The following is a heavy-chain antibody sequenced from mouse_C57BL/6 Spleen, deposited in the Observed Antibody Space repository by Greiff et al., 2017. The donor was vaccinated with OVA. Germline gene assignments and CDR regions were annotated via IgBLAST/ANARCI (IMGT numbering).Heavy chain of an antibody. J-gene: IGHJ4*01. D-gene: IGHD1-1*01. Sequence: DVKLVESGGDLVKPGGSLKLSCAASGFTFSSYGMSWVRQTPDKRLEWVATISSGGSYTYYPDSVKGRFTISRDNAKNTLYLQMSSLKSEDTAMYYCASPYYGSSYAMDYWGQGTSVTVSS. CDR2: ISSGGSYT. V-gene: IGHV5-6*02. CDR1: GFTFSSYG. CDR3: ASPYYGSSYAMDY.